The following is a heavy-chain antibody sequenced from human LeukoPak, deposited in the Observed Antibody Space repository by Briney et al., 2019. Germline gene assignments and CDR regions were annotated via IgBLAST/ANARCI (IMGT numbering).Heavy chain of an antibody. CDR3: AKDGPGLSFDYYYYYMDV. Sequence: PGGSLRLSCAASGFTLSSYAMSWVRQAPGKGLEWVSAISGSGGSTYYADSVKGRFTISRDNSKNTLYLQMNSLRAEDTAVYYCAKDGPGLSFDYYYYYMDVWGKGTTVTVSS. CDR2: ISGSGGST. J-gene: IGHJ6*03. V-gene: IGHV3-23*01. D-gene: IGHD1-26*01. CDR1: GFTLSSYA.